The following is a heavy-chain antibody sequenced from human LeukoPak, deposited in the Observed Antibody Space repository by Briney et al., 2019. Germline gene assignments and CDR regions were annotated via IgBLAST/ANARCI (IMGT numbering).Heavy chain of an antibody. Sequence: SETLSLTCTVSGGSISSSSYYWGWIRQPPGKGLEWIGSIYYSGSTYYNPSLKSRVTISVDTSKNQFSLKLSSVTAADTAVYYCARHSASGSYYTDYWGQGTLVTVSS. CDR1: GGSISSSSYY. CDR3: ARHSASGSYYTDY. D-gene: IGHD1-26*01. J-gene: IGHJ4*02. CDR2: IYYSGST. V-gene: IGHV4-39*01.